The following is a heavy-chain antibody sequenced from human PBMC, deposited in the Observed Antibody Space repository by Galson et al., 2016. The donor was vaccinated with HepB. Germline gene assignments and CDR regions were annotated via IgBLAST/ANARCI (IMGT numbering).Heavy chain of an antibody. V-gene: IGHV1-69*13. CDR3: ARQKDTATFDY. J-gene: IGHJ4*02. Sequence: SVKVSCKASGGDFSTYAVTWVRQARGQGLEWMGGIVPILGTTSYAQNFQGRLTVSADESMTTAFMELSSLTSEDTAVYYCARQKDTATFDYWGQGTLVTVSS. CDR2: IVPILGTT. D-gene: IGHD5-24*01. CDR1: GGDFSTYA.